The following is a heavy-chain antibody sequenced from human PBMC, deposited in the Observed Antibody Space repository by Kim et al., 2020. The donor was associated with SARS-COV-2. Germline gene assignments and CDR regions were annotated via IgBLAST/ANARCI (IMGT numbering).Heavy chain of an antibody. CDR1: GFNFSAYS. J-gene: IGHJ6*02. Sequence: GGSLRLSCVASGFNFSAYSMNWVRHAPGKGLEWVSYINQINSHRYYTGSVRGRFTISRDNAKNSLYLQLSGLTAEDTGVYSCARATGRLARSSGLDVWG. V-gene: IGHV3-21*06. CDR2: INQINSHR. CDR3: ARATGRLARSSGLDV. D-gene: IGHD3-10*01.